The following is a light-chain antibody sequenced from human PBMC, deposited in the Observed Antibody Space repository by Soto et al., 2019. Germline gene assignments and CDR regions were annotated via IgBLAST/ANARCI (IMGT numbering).Light chain of an antibody. J-gene: IGKJ5*01. CDR3: HQRQYWPPIT. Sequence: EIVFTQSPGTLSLSPWERATLSCRASQSVSSSYLAWYQQKPGQAPRLLIYGTSSRATGIPDRFSGSGSGTDFTLTISSLEPEDFAVYYCHQRQYWPPITFGQGTRLEIK. CDR1: QSVSSSY. CDR2: GTS. V-gene: IGKV3D-20*02.